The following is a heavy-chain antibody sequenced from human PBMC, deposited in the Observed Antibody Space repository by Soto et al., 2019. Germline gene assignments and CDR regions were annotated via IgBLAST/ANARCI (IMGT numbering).Heavy chain of an antibody. CDR1: GDSIRSGNHY. CDR3: ARGYSGSYFDF. CDR2: IYYSGST. V-gene: IGHV4-30-4*01. D-gene: IGHD1-26*01. Sequence: SETLSLTCTVSGDSIRSGNHYWSWIRQPPGKGLEWIGYIYYSGSTYYSPSLKSRVTISVDTSKNQFSLKLNSVTAADTAVYYCARGYSGSYFDFWGQGTLVTVSS. J-gene: IGHJ4*02.